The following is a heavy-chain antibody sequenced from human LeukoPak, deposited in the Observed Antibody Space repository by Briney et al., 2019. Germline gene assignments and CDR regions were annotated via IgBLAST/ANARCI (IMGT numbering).Heavy chain of an antibody. CDR1: GGTFSSYP. V-gene: IGHV1-69*13. Sequence: SVKVSCKASGGTFSSYPISWVRQAPGQGLEWMGGIIPIFGTANYAQKFQGRVTITADESTSTAYMELSSLRSEDTAVYYCARPPPQSRYSSSWYGYWGQGALVTVSS. CDR3: ARPPPQSRYSSSWYGY. J-gene: IGHJ4*02. D-gene: IGHD6-13*01. CDR2: IIPIFGTA.